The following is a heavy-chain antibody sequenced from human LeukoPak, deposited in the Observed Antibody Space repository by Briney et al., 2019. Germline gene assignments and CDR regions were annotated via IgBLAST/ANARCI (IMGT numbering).Heavy chain of an antibody. CDR3: ARVFTMVRGVIPYYYYGMDV. Sequence: SGGSLRLSCAASGFTFSDYYMSWIRQAPGKGLEWVSYISSSGSTIYYADSVKGRFTISRDNAKNSLYLQMNSLRAEDTAVYYCARVFTMVRGVIPYYYYGMDVWGQGTTVTVSS. V-gene: IGHV3-11*01. J-gene: IGHJ6*02. D-gene: IGHD3-10*01. CDR2: ISSSGSTI. CDR1: GFTFSDYY.